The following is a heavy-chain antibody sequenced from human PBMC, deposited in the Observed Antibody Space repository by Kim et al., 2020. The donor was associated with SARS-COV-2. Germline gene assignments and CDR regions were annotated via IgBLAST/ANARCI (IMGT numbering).Heavy chain of an antibody. CDR3: VKECGNRRCGDY. J-gene: IGHJ4*02. Sequence: GGSLRLSCSASGFAFSTYAMHWVRQAPGKGLEYVSAISSNGDSTNYADSVKGRFTISRDNSQNTLYLQMSSLRAEDTAVYYCVKECGNRRCGDYWGQGTLVTVSS. D-gene: IGHD2-15*01. CDR1: GFAFSTYA. V-gene: IGHV3-64D*09. CDR2: ISSNGDST.